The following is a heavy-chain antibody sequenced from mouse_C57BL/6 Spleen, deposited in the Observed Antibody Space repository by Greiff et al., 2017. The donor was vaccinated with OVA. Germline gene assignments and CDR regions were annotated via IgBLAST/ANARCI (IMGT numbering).Heavy chain of an antibody. CDR2: IWSGGST. V-gene: IGHV2-2*01. CDR1: GFSLTSYG. Sequence: VQVVESGPGLVQPSQSLSITCTVSGFSLTSYGVHWVRQSPGKGLEWLGVIWSGGSTDYNAAFISRMSITQDNSNSQVFFKMNSLQADDTAIYYCARKGVQPGAMDYWGQGTSVTVSS. CDR3: ARKGVQPGAMDY. J-gene: IGHJ4*01.